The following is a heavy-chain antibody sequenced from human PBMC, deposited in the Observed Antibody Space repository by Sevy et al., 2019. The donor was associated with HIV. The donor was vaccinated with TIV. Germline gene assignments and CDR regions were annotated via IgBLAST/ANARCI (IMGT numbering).Heavy chain of an antibody. D-gene: IGHD1-1*01. Sequence: GGSLRLSCAASGFTFSSYAMNWVRQAPGKGLEWVSSISSSSSHIYAADSLKGRFTISRDNAKNSLFLQMNSLRAEDTAIYDGARVSSDDPDFYYYGMDVWGQGTTVTVSS. CDR2: ISSSSSHI. V-gene: IGHV3-21*01. CDR1: GFTFSSYA. J-gene: IGHJ6*02. CDR3: ARVSSDDPDFYYYGMDV.